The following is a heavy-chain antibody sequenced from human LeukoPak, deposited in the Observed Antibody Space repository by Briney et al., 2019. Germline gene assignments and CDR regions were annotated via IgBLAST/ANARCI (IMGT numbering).Heavy chain of an antibody. V-gene: IGHV3-74*01. CDR3: AKDASMIVVVINQGTSLDF. D-gene: IGHD3-22*01. CDR2: INSDGSST. Sequence: GGSLRLSCAASGFTFSSYWMYWVRQAPGKGLVWVSRINSDGSSTSYADSVKGRCSISRDNAKNTLYLQMNSLRAEDTAVYYCAKDASMIVVVINQGTSLDFWGQGTLVTVSS. CDR1: GFTFSSYW. J-gene: IGHJ4*02.